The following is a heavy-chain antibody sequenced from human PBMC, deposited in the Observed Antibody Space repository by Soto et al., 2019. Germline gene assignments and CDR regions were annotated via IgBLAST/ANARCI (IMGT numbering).Heavy chain of an antibody. CDR1: GFTFSDYA. V-gene: IGHV3-30*18. Sequence: VQLVESGGGVVQPGRSLRLSCAASGFTFSDYAMHWVRQAPGKGLEWVAVVSHDGRNTHYADSVKGRFTISRDSSKNTVDLELTSQRVVDTAVYYCEKGGRQWLVTSDFNYWGQGALVTVSS. CDR3: EKGGRQWLVTSDFNY. D-gene: IGHD6-19*01. J-gene: IGHJ4*02. CDR2: VSHDGRNT.